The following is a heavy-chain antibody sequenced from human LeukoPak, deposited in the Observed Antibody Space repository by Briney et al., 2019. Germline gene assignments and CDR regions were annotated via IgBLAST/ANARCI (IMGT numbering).Heavy chain of an antibody. J-gene: IGHJ4*02. CDR3: ARDLAIMKFGFSPLFDY. Sequence: ASVKVSCKASGYTFTGYYMHWVRQAPGQGLEWMGWINPNSGGTNYAQKFQGRVTMTRDTSISTAYMELSRLRSDDTAVYYCARDLAIMKFGFSPLFDYWGQGTLVTVSS. CDR2: INPNSGGT. V-gene: IGHV1-2*02. CDR1: GYTFTGYY. D-gene: IGHD3/OR15-3a*01.